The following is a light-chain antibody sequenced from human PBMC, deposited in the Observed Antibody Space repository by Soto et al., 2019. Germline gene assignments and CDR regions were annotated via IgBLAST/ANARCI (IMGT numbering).Light chain of an antibody. Sequence: QSVLTQPRSVSGSPGQSVTISCTGTSSDVGGYNYVSWYQQLPGKAPKLMIYDVTKRPSGVPDRFSGSKSGNTASLTISGLQAEDEAYYHCCSFSGTYHWVFGGGTKVTVL. CDR2: DVT. CDR1: SSDVGGYNY. CDR3: CSFSGTYHWV. J-gene: IGLJ3*02. V-gene: IGLV2-11*01.